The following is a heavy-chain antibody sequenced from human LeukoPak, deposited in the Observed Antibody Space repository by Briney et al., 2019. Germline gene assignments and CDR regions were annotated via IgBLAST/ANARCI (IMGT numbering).Heavy chain of an antibody. CDR2: ISGSDGST. Sequence: GGSLRPSCVASGFTFRNYAMSWVRQAPGKGLEWVSGISGSDGSTYYADSVKGRLTISRDDSKNTVYLQMNSLRAEDTAVYYCAKEPEGWGQGTLVTVSS. CDR1: GFTFRNYA. J-gene: IGHJ4*02. V-gene: IGHV3-23*01. D-gene: IGHD2-2*01. CDR3: AKEPEG.